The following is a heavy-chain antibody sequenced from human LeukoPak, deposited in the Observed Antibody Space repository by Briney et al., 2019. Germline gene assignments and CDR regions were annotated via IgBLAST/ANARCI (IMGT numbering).Heavy chain of an antibody. CDR3: ARSQGSSGSPPYYYGMDV. Sequence: PGGSLRLSCAASGFTFSSYWMSWVRQAPGKGLEWVANIKQDGSEKYYVDSVRGRFTISRDNAKNSLYLQMNSLRAEDTAVYYCARSQGSSGSPPYYYGMDVWGQGTTVTVSS. CDR1: GFTFSSYW. D-gene: IGHD3-22*01. CDR2: IKQDGSEK. V-gene: IGHV3-7*01. J-gene: IGHJ6*02.